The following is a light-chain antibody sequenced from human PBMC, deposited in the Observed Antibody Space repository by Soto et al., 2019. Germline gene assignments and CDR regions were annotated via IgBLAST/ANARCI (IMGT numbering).Light chain of an antibody. J-gene: IGLJ1*01. CDR2: EDT. CDR3: SSYTSSSTLVV. Sequence: QSALTQPASVSESPGQSITISCTGSSSDVATYNLVSWYQQHPGKAPKLLIYEDTKRPSGVSYRFFGSKSGNTASLTISGLQAEDEADYYCSSYTSSSTLVVFGTGTKLTVL. CDR1: SSDVATYNL. V-gene: IGLV2-14*02.